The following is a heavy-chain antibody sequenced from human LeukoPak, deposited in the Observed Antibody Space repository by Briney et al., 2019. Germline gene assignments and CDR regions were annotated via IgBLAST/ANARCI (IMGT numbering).Heavy chain of an antibody. CDR1: GFTFDDYA. Sequence: GGSLRLSCAASGFTFDDYAMHWVRQAPGKGLEWVSGISRNSGGIGYADSVKGRFTISRDNAKNSLYLQMNSLRAEDTALYYCAKDYYDSSGYYFDYWGQGTLVTVSS. D-gene: IGHD3-22*01. CDR2: ISRNSGGI. J-gene: IGHJ4*02. CDR3: AKDYYDSSGYYFDY. V-gene: IGHV3-9*01.